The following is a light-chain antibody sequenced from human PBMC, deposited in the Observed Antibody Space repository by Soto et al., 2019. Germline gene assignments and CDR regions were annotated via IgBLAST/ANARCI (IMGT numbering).Light chain of an antibody. CDR1: SSDVGGYNY. Sequence: QSALTQPRSVSGSPGQSVTISCTGTSSDVGGYNYVSWCQQYPGKAPKVMIYDVKTRPSGVPDRFSGSKSGNTASLTISGLQAEDEADYYCCSYAGSYTFVFGTGTKLTVL. CDR2: DVK. J-gene: IGLJ1*01. V-gene: IGLV2-11*01. CDR3: CSYAGSYTFV.